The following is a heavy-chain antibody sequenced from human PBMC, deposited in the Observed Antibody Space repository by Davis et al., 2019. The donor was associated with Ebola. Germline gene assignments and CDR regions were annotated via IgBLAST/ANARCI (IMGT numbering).Heavy chain of an antibody. Sequence: ASVKVSCKASGYTFTGYYMHWVRQAPGQGLEWMGWINPNTGGTNYAQKFQGRVTMTTDTSTSTAYMELRSLRSDDTAVYYCARDVSMVRGGWFDPWGQGTLVTVSS. CDR3: ARDVSMVRGGWFDP. CDR1: GYTFTGYY. D-gene: IGHD3-10*01. J-gene: IGHJ5*02. CDR2: INPNTGGT. V-gene: IGHV1-2*02.